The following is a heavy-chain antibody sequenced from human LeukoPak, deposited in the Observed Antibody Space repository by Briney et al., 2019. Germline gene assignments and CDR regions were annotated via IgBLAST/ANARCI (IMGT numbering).Heavy chain of an antibody. Sequence: GASVKVSCKASGGTFSSYAISWVRQAPGQGLEWMGGIIPIFGTANYAQKFQGRVTITADESTSTAYMELSSLRSEDTAVYYCATVPVFGVVMGYYFDYWGQGTLVTVSS. CDR2: IIPIFGTA. CDR3: ATVPVFGVVMGYYFDY. CDR1: GGTFSSYA. D-gene: IGHD3-3*01. V-gene: IGHV1-69*13. J-gene: IGHJ4*02.